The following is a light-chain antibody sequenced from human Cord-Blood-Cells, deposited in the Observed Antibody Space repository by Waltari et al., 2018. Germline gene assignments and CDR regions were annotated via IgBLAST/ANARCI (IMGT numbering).Light chain of an antibody. V-gene: IGKV3-11*01. CDR1: QSVSRY. J-gene: IGKJ4*01. CDR3: QQRSNWPPLT. CDR2: NAS. Sequence: EIVLTQSPATLSLSLGERATLSCRPSQSVSRYFAWYQQKPGQAPSLLIYNASNRATGIPARFSVSESWTDFTLTIGSLEPKDFAVYYCQQRSNWPPLTFGGGTKVEIK.